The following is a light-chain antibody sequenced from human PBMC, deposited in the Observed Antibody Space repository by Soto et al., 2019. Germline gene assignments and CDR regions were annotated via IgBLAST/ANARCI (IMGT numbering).Light chain of an antibody. CDR3: QQYHSLPVT. Sequence: DIQMTQSPSSLSASVGDRVTITCQATQDISNHLNWYQQRPGKAPKALRYDASNLRQGIPSRFSGSGSGTHFTLTISSLQPDDYATYYGQQYHSLPVTFGGGTKV. J-gene: IGKJ4*01. V-gene: IGKV1-33*01. CDR1: QDISNH. CDR2: DAS.